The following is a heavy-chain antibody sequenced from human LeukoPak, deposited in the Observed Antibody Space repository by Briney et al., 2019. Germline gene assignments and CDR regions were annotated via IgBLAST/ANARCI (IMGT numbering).Heavy chain of an antibody. J-gene: IGHJ4*02. D-gene: IGHD3-10*01. Sequence: PSETLSLTCTVSGVSITNYYWSWIRQPPGKGLEWIGYIYYTGSTNYNLSLRSRVTISVDTSKNQFSLKLSSVTAADTAVYYCARHGELRGQEYYFDYWGQGTLVTVSS. CDR2: IYYTGST. CDR1: GVSITNYY. CDR3: ARHGELRGQEYYFDY. V-gene: IGHV4-59*08.